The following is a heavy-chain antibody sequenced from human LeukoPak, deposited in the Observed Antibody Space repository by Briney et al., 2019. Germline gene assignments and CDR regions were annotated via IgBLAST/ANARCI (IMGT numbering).Heavy chain of an antibody. D-gene: IGHD3-3*01. V-gene: IGHV1-18*01. CDR2: ISAYNGNT. CDR3: ARARPITIFGVVMTFPRPYYYYMDV. J-gene: IGHJ6*03. CDR1: GYTFTSYG. Sequence: GASVKVSCKASGYTFTSYGISWVRQAPGQGLEWMGWISAYNGNTNYAQKLQGRVTMTTDTSTSTAYMELRSLRSDDTAVYYCARARPITIFGVVMTFPRPYYYYMDVWGKGTTVTVSS.